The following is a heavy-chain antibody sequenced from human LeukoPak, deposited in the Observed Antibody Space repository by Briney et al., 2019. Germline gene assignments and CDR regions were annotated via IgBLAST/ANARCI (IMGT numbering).Heavy chain of an antibody. CDR3: ASATVFGVVIYY. V-gene: IGHV3-23*01. D-gene: IGHD3-3*01. J-gene: IGHJ4*02. CDR1: GFTFSSYA. CDR2: ISHSGAST. Sequence: GGSLRLSYAASGFTFSSYAMNWVRQAPGKGLEWVSAISHSGASTYYADSVKGRFTISRDNSKNTLYLQMNSLRPEDTAVYYCASATVFGVVIYYWGQGTLVTVSS.